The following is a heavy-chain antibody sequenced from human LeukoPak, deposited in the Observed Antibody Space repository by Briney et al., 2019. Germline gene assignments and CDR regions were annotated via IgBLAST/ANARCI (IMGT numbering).Heavy chain of an antibody. CDR2: INHGGST. CDR3: AGAVFSSGRDY. CDR1: GGSFSADY. J-gene: IGHJ4*02. V-gene: IGHV4-34*01. D-gene: IGHD6-6*01. Sequence: PSETLSLTCAVYGGSFSADYWHWIRQPPGKGLEWIGKINHGGSTTYNPSLKSRVTISVDTSKNQFSLKLNSVTAADTAVYHCAGAVFSSGRDYWGQGTLATVSS.